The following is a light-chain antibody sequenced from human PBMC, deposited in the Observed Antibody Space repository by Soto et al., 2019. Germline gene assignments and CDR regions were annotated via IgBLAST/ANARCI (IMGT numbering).Light chain of an antibody. CDR1: QSVNNW. V-gene: IGKV1-5*01. J-gene: IGKJ4*01. Sequence: DVQMTQSPSSLSASVGDRVTITCRASQSVNNWLAWYQQKPGKAPKLLIYDASTLETGVPSRFRGSASGAEFTLTISSLQPEDVASYYCQQYDAYPRTFGGGTRVEIK. CDR3: QQYDAYPRT. CDR2: DAS.